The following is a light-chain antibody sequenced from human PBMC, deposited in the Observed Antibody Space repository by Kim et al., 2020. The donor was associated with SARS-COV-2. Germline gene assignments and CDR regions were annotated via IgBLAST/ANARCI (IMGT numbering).Light chain of an antibody. CDR2: YDS. CDR1: NIGSKS. Sequence: SYELTQPPSVSVAPGKTARITCGGNNIGSKSVHWYQQKPGQAPVLVIYYDSDRPSGIPERFSGSNSGNTATLTISRVEAWDEADYYCQVWDSSSVVFGGGTQLTVL. V-gene: IGLV3-21*04. CDR3: QVWDSSSVV. J-gene: IGLJ2*01.